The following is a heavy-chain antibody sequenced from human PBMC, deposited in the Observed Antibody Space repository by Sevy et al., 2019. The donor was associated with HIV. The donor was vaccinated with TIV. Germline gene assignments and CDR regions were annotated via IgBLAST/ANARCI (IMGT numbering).Heavy chain of an antibody. CDR3: ARPNEPAYYYDSSGVDY. CDR1: GFTFSSHA. J-gene: IGHJ4*02. CDR2: ISGSGGST. V-gene: IGHV3-23*01. Sequence: GSLRLSCAASGFTFSSHAMSWVRQAPGKGLEWVSAISGSGGSTYYADSVKGRFTISRDNSKNTLYLQMNSLRAEDTAVYYCARPNEPAYYYDSSGVDYWGQGTLVTVSS. D-gene: IGHD3-22*01.